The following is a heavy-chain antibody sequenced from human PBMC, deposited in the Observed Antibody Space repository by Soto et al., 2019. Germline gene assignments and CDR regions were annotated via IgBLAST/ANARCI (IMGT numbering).Heavy chain of an antibody. CDR3: AKDLFEQWLVPVDAFDI. D-gene: IGHD6-19*01. Sequence: PGGSLRLSCAASGFTLGSYWMHWVRQAPGKGLVWVSRINSGGSTYYADSVKGRFTISRDNSKNTLYLQMNSLRAEDTAVYYCAKDLFEQWLVPVDAFDIWGQGTMVTVSS. CDR2: INSGGST. J-gene: IGHJ3*02. V-gene: IGHV3-23*01. CDR1: GFTLGSYW.